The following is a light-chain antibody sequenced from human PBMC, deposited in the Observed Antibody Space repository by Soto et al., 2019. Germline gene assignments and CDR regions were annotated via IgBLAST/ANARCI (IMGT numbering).Light chain of an antibody. V-gene: IGLV2-23*01. CDR1: SSDVGSYNL. J-gene: IGLJ2*01. CDR3: CSYAGSSVV. CDR2: EGS. Sequence: QSALTQPASVSGSPGQSITISCTGTSSDVGSYNLVSWYQQHPGKAPKLMIYEGSKRPSGVSNRFSGSKSGNTASLTISGLQGEEEGDYYRCSYAGSSVVFGGGTKLTVL.